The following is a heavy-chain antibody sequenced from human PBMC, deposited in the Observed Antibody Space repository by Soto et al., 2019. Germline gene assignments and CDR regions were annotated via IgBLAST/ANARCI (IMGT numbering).Heavy chain of an antibody. CDR3: ARAFSSGRGGDFDY. Sequence: HVQLVPSGAEVKQPGSSVKVSCKAFGGTFSSYALSWVRQAPGQGLEWMGGIIPLFGTPNYAQNFQGRVTINADKSTSTADMELASLRSDDTAVYYCARAFSSGRGGDFDYWAQGNLVIVSS. D-gene: IGHD3-22*01. CDR1: GGTFSSYA. CDR2: IIPLFGTP. V-gene: IGHV1-69*06. J-gene: IGHJ4*02.